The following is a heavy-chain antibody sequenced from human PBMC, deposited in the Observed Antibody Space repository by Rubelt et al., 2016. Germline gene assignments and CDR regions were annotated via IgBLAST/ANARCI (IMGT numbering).Heavy chain of an antibody. J-gene: IGHJ5*02. D-gene: IGHD6-13*01. CDR1: GGSISSGGYY. V-gene: IGHV4-31*03. CDR2: IYYSGST. CDR3: ARTAKIAAAGTVVNWFDP. Sequence: QVQLQESGPGLVEPSQTLSLTCTVSGGSISSGGYYWSWIRQHPGKGLEWIGYIYYSGSTYYNPSLKSRVTISVNTSKNQLHLKRSSVTAADTAVYYCARTAKIAAAGTVVNWFDPWGQGTLVTVSS.